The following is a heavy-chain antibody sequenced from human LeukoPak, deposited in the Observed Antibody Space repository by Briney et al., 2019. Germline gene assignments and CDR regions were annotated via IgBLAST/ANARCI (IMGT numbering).Heavy chain of an antibody. D-gene: IGHD4-17*01. Sequence: GGSLRLSCAASGFTFSSYAMSWVRQAPGKGLEWVSAISGSGGSTYYADSVKGRFTISRDNSKNTLYLQMNSLRAEDTAVYYCAKDLSDYGDYVGWFDPWGQGTLVTVSS. CDR2: ISGSGGST. CDR1: GFTFSSYA. V-gene: IGHV3-23*01. J-gene: IGHJ5*02. CDR3: AKDLSDYGDYVGWFDP.